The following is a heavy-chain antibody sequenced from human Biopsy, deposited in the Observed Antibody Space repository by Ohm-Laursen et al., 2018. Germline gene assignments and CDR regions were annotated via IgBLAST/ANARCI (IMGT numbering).Heavy chain of an antibody. Sequence: SDTLSLTCSVSGGSIISYYWTWIRQPPGKGLEWIGHVYNGGITNYNPSLKSRVTISKDTSKNQFSLQVNSVTAADTAVYYCARTPRDSFWSCSYKRGLWFDPWGRGTLVIVSS. CDR1: GGSIISYY. J-gene: IGHJ5*02. CDR3: ARTPRDSFWSCSYKRGLWFDP. CDR2: VYNGGIT. D-gene: IGHD3-3*01. V-gene: IGHV4-59*07.